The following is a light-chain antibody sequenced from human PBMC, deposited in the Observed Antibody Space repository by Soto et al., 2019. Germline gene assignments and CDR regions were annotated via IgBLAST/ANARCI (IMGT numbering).Light chain of an antibody. Sequence: VMRNSPATLAVALGQISASFSMASQGIGDTLAWYQHKPGQTPRLLIYDTSTRATGVPTRFSGSRSAAEFTLTIHRLQSEDLAVYDCQQCNKWPIITGGQGTRLGIK. V-gene: IGKV3-15*01. CDR1: QGIGDT. CDR3: QQCNKWPIIT. CDR2: DTS. J-gene: IGKJ5*01.